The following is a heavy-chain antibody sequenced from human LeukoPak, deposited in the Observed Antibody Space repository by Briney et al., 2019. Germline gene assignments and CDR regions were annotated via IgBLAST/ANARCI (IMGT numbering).Heavy chain of an antibody. CDR1: GFTFSNAW. CDR2: IKSKTDGGTT. D-gene: IGHD6-13*01. J-gene: IGHJ6*03. Sequence: PGGSLRLSCAASGFTFSNAWMSWVRQAPGKGLEWVGRIKSKTDGGTTDYAAPVKGRFTISRDDSKNTLYLQMNSLKTEDTAVYYCTTYSSSWYAPNYYMDVWGKGPRSPSP. CDR3: TTYSSSWYAPNYYMDV. V-gene: IGHV3-15*01.